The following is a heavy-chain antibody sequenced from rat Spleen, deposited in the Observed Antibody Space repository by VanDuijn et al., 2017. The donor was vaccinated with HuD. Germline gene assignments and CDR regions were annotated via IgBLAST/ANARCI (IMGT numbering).Heavy chain of an antibody. CDR1: GSSITRSYR. CDR3: GYSGGLRGYFDF. D-gene: IGHD1-1*01. J-gene: IGHJ1*01. V-gene: IGHV3-3*01. CDR2: INNAGST. Sequence: EVQLQESGPGLVKPSQSLSLTCSVTGSSITRSYRGSWIRKFSGNKLEWMGYINNAGSTNYNPSLTSRISISRGTSENQFFLQVNSVTTEDTGTYYCGYSGGLRGYFDFWGPGTMVTVSS.